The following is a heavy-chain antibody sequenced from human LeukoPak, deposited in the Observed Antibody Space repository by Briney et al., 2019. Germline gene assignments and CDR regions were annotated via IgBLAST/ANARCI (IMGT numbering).Heavy chain of an antibody. V-gene: IGHV3-23*01. Sequence: GGSLRLSCAVSGFTFSSYWMSWVRQAPGKGLEWVSAISGSGGSTYYADSVKGRFTISRDNSKNTLYLQMNSLRAEDTAVYYCAKVRWELPEGDYWGQGTLVTVSS. CDR3: AKVRWELPEGDY. D-gene: IGHD1-26*01. CDR1: GFTFSSYW. CDR2: ISGSGGST. J-gene: IGHJ4*02.